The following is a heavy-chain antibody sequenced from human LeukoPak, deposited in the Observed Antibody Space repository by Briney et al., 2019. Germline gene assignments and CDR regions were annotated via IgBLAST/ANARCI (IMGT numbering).Heavy chain of an antibody. J-gene: IGHJ4*02. D-gene: IGHD3-9*01. Sequence: LSLTCAVYGGSFSGYYWSWVRQAPGKGLEWIAYINHNGEAIYYPDFVKGRFIISRDNAKNSLFLQMNDLRDEDTAVYYCARDYDWAFDFWGQGTRVTVSS. CDR1: GGSFSGYY. CDR3: ARDYDWAFDF. CDR2: INHNGEAI. V-gene: IGHV3-11*04.